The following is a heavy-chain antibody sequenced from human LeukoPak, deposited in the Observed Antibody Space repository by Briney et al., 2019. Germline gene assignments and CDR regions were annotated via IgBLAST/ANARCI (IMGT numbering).Heavy chain of an antibody. CDR2: IYYSGST. Sequence: PSETLSLTCTVSGVSISSGDYYWSWIRQPPGKGLEWIGYIYYSGSTYYNPSLKSRVTISVDKSKNQFSLKLSSVTAADTAVYYCARSAAGLFDYWGQGTLVTVSS. CDR3: ARSAAGLFDY. J-gene: IGHJ4*02. CDR1: GVSISSGDYY. V-gene: IGHV4-30-4*01.